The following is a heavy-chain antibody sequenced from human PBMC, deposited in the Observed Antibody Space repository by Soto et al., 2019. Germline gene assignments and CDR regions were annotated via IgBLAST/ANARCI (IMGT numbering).Heavy chain of an antibody. J-gene: IGHJ4*02. CDR3: ARVATRNNIDY. V-gene: IGHV3-30*14. D-gene: IGHD5-12*01. CDR2: ISYTGANQ. CDR1: GFTFSTYA. Sequence: PGGSLRLSCDASGFTFSTYALHWVRQAPGKGLEWVAFISYTGANQYYADSVKGRFTVSRDNSKNTLYLQMNSLRAEDTAVYYCARVATRNNIDYWGQGTLVTVSS.